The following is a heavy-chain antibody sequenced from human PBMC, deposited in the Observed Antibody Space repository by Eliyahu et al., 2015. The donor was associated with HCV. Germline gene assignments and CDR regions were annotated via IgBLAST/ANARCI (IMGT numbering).Heavy chain of an antibody. D-gene: IGHD3-10*01. J-gene: IGHJ6*02. V-gene: IGHV3-15*01. Sequence: EVQLVESGGGLVKPGGSLRLSCAASGFIFSNAWMXWVRQAPGKGLEGVGRIKSKTDGGTTDYAAPVKGRFTISRDDSKNTLYLQMNSLKTEDTAVYYCTTGRVRGVIRGYYGMDVWGQGTTVTVSS. CDR2: IKSKTDGGTT. CDR3: TTGRVRGVIRGYYGMDV. CDR1: GFIFSNAW.